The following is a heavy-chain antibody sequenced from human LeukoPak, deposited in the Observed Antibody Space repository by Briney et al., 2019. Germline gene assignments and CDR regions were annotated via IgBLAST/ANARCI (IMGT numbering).Heavy chain of an antibody. D-gene: IGHD1-26*01. CDR3: AKPTRGSGSFLIDF. V-gene: IGHV3-48*03. CDR2: ISGGGDTK. J-gene: IGHJ4*02. CDR1: GFTFSSYE. Sequence: GGSLRLSCGASGFTFSSYEMNWLRQAPGRGLEWLSYISGGGDTKYYADSVKGRFTISRDNAKNSLYLQMNSLRAEDTAVYYCAKPTRGSGSFLIDFWGQGTLVTVSS.